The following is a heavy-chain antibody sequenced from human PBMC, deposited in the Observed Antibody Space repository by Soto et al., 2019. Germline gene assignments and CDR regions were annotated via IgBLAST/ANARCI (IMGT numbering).Heavy chain of an antibody. CDR3: ARRNYDEEGYFFDF. CDR2: IYDSGTT. J-gene: IGHJ4*02. Sequence: SETLSLTCTVSGGTITGYDWSWIRLSPGKGLEWIGYIYDSGTTTYNAALKSRVSISAETSKNQFSLNLRSVTAADTAIYYCARRNYDEEGYFFDFWGQGVLVTVSS. V-gene: IGHV4-4*09. CDR1: GGTITGYD. D-gene: IGHD1-7*01.